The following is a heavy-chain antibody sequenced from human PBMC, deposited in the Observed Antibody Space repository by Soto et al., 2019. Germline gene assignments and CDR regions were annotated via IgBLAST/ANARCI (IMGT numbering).Heavy chain of an antibody. CDR1: GFTFRSYS. CDR2: ISTSSSYI. Sequence: EVQLVESGGGLVKPGGSLRLSCAASGFTFRSYSMNWVRQAPGKGLEWVSSISTSSSYIYYADSVKGRFTISRDNAKNSLYLEMNSLRAEDTAVYYCARGTPGYSYGYSWYFDLWGRGTLVTVSS. J-gene: IGHJ2*01. CDR3: ARGTPGYSYGYSWYFDL. D-gene: IGHD5-18*01. V-gene: IGHV3-21*01.